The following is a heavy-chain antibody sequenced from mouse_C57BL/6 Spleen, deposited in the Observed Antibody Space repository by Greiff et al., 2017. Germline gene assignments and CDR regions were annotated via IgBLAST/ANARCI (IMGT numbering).Heavy chain of an antibody. CDR3: ARWLLRYFDV. D-gene: IGHD2-3*01. J-gene: IGHJ1*03. V-gene: IGHV1-78*01. Sequence: VKLMESDAELVKPGASVKISCTFSGYTFTDHTIHWMKQRPEQGLEWIGYIYPSAGSTKYNEKFKGKATLTADKSSSTAYLQLNSLTSEDSAVYFCARWLLRYFDVWGTGTTVTVAS. CDR1: GYTFTDHT. CDR2: IYPSAGST.